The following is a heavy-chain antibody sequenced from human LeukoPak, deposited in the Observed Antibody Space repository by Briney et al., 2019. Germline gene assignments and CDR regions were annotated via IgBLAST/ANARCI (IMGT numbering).Heavy chain of an antibody. D-gene: IGHD5-12*01. CDR3: TRVGYIDEGIDY. J-gene: IGHJ4*02. CDR1: GFPFSSYW. V-gene: IGHV3-7*04. CDR2: IKQDGSKK. Sequence: GSLRLSCVASGFPFSSYWMTWVRQAPGEGLEWVANIKQDGSKKSYVDSVKGRFTISRDNAKSSLYLQMNSLRAEDTAIYYCTRVGYIDEGIDYWGQGTLVTVSS.